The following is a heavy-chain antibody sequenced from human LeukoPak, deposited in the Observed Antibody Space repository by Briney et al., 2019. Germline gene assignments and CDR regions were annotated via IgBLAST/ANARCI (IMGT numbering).Heavy chain of an antibody. V-gene: IGHV3-21*01. CDR3: ARRDYDFWSGYAFDI. J-gene: IGHJ3*02. Sequence: GGSLRLSCAASGFSITGYTMNWVRQAPGKGLELVSSISSSGLYIHYADSVKGRLTISRDNAKNSLYLQMNSLRAEDTAVYYCARRDYDFWSGYAFDIWGQGTMVTVSS. D-gene: IGHD3-3*01. CDR2: ISSSGLYI. CDR1: GFSITGYT.